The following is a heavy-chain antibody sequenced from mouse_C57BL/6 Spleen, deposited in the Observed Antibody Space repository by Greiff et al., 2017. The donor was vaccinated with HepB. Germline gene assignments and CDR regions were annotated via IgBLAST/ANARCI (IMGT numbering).Heavy chain of an antibody. CDR2: IHPNSGST. Sequence: VQLQQPGAELVKPGASVKLSCKASGYTFTSYWMHWVKQRPGQGLEWLGMIHPNSGSTNYNEKFKSKATLTVDKSSSTAYMQLSSLTSDDSAVYYCAREEGYYYGSSYENYWGQGTTLTVSS. CDR1: GYTFTSYW. V-gene: IGHV1-64*01. D-gene: IGHD1-1*01. CDR3: AREEGYYYGSSYENY. J-gene: IGHJ2*01.